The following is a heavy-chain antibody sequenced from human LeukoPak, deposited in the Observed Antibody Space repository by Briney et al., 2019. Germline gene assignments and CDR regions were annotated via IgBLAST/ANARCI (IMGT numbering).Heavy chain of an antibody. D-gene: IGHD4-17*01. CDR3: AHIIWDAYGYYYMDV. CDR2: IYWDDDK. J-gene: IGHJ6*03. CDR1: GFSLRTSGVG. V-gene: IGHV2-5*02. Sequence: SGPTLVKPTQTLTLTCIFSGFSLRTSGVGVGWIRQPPGKALEWLALIYWDDDKRYSPSLKSRLTITKDTSKNQVVLTMTNMDPVDTATYYCAHIIWDAYGYYYMDVWGKGTTVTVSS.